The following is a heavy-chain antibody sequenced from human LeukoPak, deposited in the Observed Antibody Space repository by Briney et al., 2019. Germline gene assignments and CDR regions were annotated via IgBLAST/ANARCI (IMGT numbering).Heavy chain of an antibody. CDR3: ARENNSGWYRKAAFDY. Sequence: ASVKVSCKASGYTFTGYYMHWVRQTPGQGLEWVGWINPNGGGTNFAQKFQGRVTLTRDTSITTAYLEVNRLESDDTAIYHCARENNSGWYRKAAFDYWGQGALVTVTS. CDR1: GYTFTGYY. J-gene: IGHJ4*02. D-gene: IGHD6-19*01. V-gene: IGHV1-2*02. CDR2: INPNGGGT.